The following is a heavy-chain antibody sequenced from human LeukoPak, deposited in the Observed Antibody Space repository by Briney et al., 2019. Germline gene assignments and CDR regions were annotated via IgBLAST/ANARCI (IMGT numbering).Heavy chain of an antibody. Sequence: SETLSLACTVSGGSISSGDYYWSWIRQAPGKGLEWIGYIYYSGSTFYNPSLKSRVTISVDTSKNQFSLKLSSVTAADTAVYFCAREIPYYGSGNYNNYFDPWGQGTLVTVSS. V-gene: IGHV4-30-4*01. CDR3: AREIPYYGSGNYNNYFDP. J-gene: IGHJ5*02. CDR2: IYYSGST. CDR1: GGSISSGDYY. D-gene: IGHD3-10*01.